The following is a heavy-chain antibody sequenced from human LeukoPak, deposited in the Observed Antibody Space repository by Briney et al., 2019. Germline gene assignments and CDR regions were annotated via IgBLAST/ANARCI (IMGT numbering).Heavy chain of an antibody. Sequence: GASVKVSCKASGYTFTSYGISWVRQAPGQGLEWMGWISAYNGNTNYAQKLQGRVTMTTDTSTSTAYMELRSLRSDDTAVYYCARDLMPGDKYSSAYNWFDPWGQGTLVTVSS. CDR3: ARDLMPGDKYSSAYNWFDP. CDR2: ISAYNGNT. CDR1: GYTFTSYG. J-gene: IGHJ5*02. V-gene: IGHV1-18*01. D-gene: IGHD6-6*01.